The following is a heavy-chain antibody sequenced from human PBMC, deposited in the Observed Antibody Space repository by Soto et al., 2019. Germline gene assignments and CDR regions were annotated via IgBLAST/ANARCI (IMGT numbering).Heavy chain of an antibody. D-gene: IGHD1-26*01. CDR2: IKGDGSEI. Sequence: VQLVESGGGLVQPAGSLRLSCAASGFTFSSSWMSWVRRAPGIGLEWVASIKGDGSEIYYVDSVKGRFTTSRYNAKHLRYLRMNRMRDQDTALYNCALGTGSVACDYWGQGILVNVSS. V-gene: IGHV3-7*03. CDR3: ALGTGSVACDY. CDR1: GFTFSSSW. J-gene: IGHJ4*02.